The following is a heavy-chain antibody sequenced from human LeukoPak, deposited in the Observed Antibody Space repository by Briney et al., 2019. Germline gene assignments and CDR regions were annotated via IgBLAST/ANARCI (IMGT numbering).Heavy chain of an antibody. Sequence: PGGSLRLSCAASGFTVSSNEMSWVRQAPGKGLEWVSSISGGSTYYADSVKGRFTISRDNSKNTLYLQMNSLRAEDTAVYYCASQRNYYYYMDVWGKGTTVTISS. CDR1: GFTVSSNE. V-gene: IGHV3-38-3*01. CDR2: ISGGST. CDR3: ASQRNYYYYMDV. J-gene: IGHJ6*03.